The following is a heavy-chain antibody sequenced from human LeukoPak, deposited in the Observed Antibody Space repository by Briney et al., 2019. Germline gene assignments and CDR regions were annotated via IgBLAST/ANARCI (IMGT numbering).Heavy chain of an antibody. CDR3: ERSIAAAGTGSGY. V-gene: IGHV1-8*01. CDR1: GYTFTSYD. CDR2: MNPNSGNT. J-gene: IGHJ4*02. Sequence: ASVKVSCKASGYTFTSYDINWVRQATGQGLEWMGWMNPNSGNTGYAQKFQGRVTMTRNTSISTAYMELSSLRSEDTAVYYCERSIAAAGTGSGYWGQGTLVTVSS. D-gene: IGHD6-13*01.